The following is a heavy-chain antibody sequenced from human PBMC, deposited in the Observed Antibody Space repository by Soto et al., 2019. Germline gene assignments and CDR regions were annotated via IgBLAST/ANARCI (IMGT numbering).Heavy chain of an antibody. Sequence: GASVKVSCKASGYTFTSHDINWVRQATGQGLEWMGWMNPNSGNTGYAQKFQGRVTMTRNTSISTAYMELSSLRSEDTAVYYCARGRGYCSSTSCYRYWGQGTLVTVSS. CDR2: MNPNSGNT. V-gene: IGHV1-8*01. CDR1: GYTFTSHD. D-gene: IGHD2-2*02. J-gene: IGHJ4*02. CDR3: ARGRGYCSSTSCYRY.